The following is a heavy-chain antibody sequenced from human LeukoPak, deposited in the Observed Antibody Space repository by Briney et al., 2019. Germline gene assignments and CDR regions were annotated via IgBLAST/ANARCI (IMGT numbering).Heavy chain of an antibody. V-gene: IGHV5-51*01. CDR2: IYPGDSDT. CDR1: GYSFTTYW. J-gene: IGHJ6*02. D-gene: IGHD3-22*01. Sequence: GESLKISCKGSGYSFTTYWIGWVRQMPGKGLEWMGIIYPGDSDTRYSPSFQGQVTISADKSISTAYLQWSSLKASDTAMYYCARLDSSGYYYYGMDVWGQGTTVTVSS. CDR3: ARLDSSGYYYYGMDV.